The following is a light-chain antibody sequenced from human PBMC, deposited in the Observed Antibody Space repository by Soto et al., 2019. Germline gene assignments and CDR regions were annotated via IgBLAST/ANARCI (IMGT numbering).Light chain of an antibody. CDR3: QQYGRSPPLI. J-gene: IGKJ4*01. CDR1: QSVSSNY. V-gene: IGKV3-20*01. Sequence: EIVLTQSPGTLSLSPGERATLSCRASQSVSSNYLAWYQQKPGQAPRLLIYGASTRATGIPDRISGSGSGTDFTLTISRLEREDFAVYYCQQYGRSPPLIFGGGTKVEIK. CDR2: GAS.